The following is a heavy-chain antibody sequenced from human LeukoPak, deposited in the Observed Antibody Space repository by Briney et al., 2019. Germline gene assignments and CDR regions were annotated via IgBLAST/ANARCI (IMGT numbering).Heavy chain of an antibody. V-gene: IGHV1-2*02. Sequence: GASVKVSCKASGYTFTGYYMHWVRQAPGQGLEWMGWINPNSGGTNYAQKFQGRVTMTTDTSTSTAYTELRSLRSDDTAVYYCACDSSGYLPYTNWGQGTLVTVSS. J-gene: IGHJ4*02. CDR1: GYTFTGYY. D-gene: IGHD3-22*01. CDR2: INPNSGGT. CDR3: ACDSSGYLPYTN.